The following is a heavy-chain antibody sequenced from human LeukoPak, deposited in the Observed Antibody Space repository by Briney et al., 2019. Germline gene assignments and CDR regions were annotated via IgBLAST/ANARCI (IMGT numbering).Heavy chain of an antibody. J-gene: IGHJ6*03. CDR1: GFTFSSYS. V-gene: IGHV3-21*01. CDR2: ISSSSYI. CDR3: ARVGDFWSGYYIAYYYYMDV. Sequence: GGSLRLSCVASGFTFSSYSMNWVRQAPGKGLEWVSSISSSSYIYYADSVKGRFAISRDNAKNSLYLQMNSLRAEDTAVYYCARVGDFWSGYYIAYYYYMDVWGKGTTVTVSS. D-gene: IGHD3-3*01.